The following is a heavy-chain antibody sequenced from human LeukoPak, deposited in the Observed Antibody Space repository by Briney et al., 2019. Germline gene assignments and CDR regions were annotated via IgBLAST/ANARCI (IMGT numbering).Heavy chain of an antibody. Sequence: SETLSLTCTVSDGSISSSSYYWGWIRQPPGKGLEWIGSIYYSGSTYYNPSLKSRVTISVDTSKNQFSLKLSSVTAADTAVYYCVVEMATIAHFDYWGQGTLVTVSS. CDR3: VVEMATIAHFDY. V-gene: IGHV4-39*01. CDR1: DGSISSSSYY. CDR2: IYYSGST. J-gene: IGHJ4*02. D-gene: IGHD5-24*01.